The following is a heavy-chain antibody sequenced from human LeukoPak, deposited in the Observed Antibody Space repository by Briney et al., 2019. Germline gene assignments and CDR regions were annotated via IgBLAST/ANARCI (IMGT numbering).Heavy chain of an antibody. V-gene: IGHV3-53*01. CDR1: GFTVSSNY. Sequence: GGSLRLSCAASGFTVSSNYMSWVRQAPGKGLEWVSVIYSGGSTYYADSVKGRFTISRDNSRNTLYLQMNSLRVEDTAVYYCARSITMLVVGTEWGQGTLVTVSS. CDR2: IYSGGST. J-gene: IGHJ4*02. CDR3: ARSITMLVVGTE. D-gene: IGHD3-22*01.